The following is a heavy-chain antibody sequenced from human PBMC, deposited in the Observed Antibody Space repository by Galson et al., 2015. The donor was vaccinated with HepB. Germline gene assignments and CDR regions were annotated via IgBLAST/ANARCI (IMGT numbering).Heavy chain of an antibody. CDR1: GGSISSYY. CDR2: IYYSGST. J-gene: IGHJ4*02. Sequence: LSLTCTVSGGSISSYYWSWIRQPPGKGLEWIGYIYYSGSTNYNHSLKSRVTISVDTSKNQFSLKLSSVTAADTAVYYCASTTVTNRRYFDYWGQGTLVTVSS. V-gene: IGHV4-59*01. CDR3: ASTTVTNRRYFDY. D-gene: IGHD4-17*01.